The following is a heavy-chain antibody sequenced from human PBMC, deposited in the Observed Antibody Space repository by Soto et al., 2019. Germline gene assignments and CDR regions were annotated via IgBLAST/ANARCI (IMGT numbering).Heavy chain of an antibody. D-gene: IGHD3-10*01. CDR2: YFDSGRS. CDR1: SVPITEYS. V-gene: IGHV4-59*01. CDR3: ARGGSMIRGRNFFDA. J-gene: IGHJ4*02. Sequence: SETVSLTSNVSSVPITEYSWSWVRQSPGKGLEWIGNYFDSGRSMYNPSLKSRVTISVDTSKNLFSLKLSSVTAADTSVYHCARGGSMIRGRNFFDAWGQGVPVTVSS.